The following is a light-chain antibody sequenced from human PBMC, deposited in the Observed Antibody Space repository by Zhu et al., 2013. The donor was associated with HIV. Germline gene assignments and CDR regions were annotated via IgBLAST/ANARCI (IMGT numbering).Light chain of an antibody. J-gene: IGLJ1*01. CDR1: SSDVGGYNY. CDR3: SSYTSSSTLV. V-gene: IGLV2-14*01. CDR2: EVS. Sequence: QSALTQPASVSGSPGQSITISCTGTSSDVGGYNYVSWYQQHPGKAPKLMIYEVSKRPSGVPDRFSGSKSGNTASLTISGLQAEDEADYYCSSYTSSSTLVFGTGTKVTVL.